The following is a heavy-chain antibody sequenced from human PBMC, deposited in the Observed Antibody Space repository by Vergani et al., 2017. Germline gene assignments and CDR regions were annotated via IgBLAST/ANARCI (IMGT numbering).Heavy chain of an antibody. CDR2: ISYDGSHK. J-gene: IGHJ6*03. D-gene: IGHD1-1*01. Sequence: QVQLVESGGGVVQRGGSLRLSCAASGFTFSSYGMPWARQAPGKGLEWVAVISYDGSHKYYADSVKGRVTISRDNSKNTLYLQMNSLRAEDTAVYYCAKVATGTTRYYYYYYMDVWGKGTTVTVSS. CDR3: AKVATGTTRYYYYYYMDV. V-gene: IGHV3-30*18. CDR1: GFTFSSYG.